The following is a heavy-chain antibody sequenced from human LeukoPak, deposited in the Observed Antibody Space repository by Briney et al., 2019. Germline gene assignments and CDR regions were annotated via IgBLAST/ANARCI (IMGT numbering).Heavy chain of an antibody. CDR2: IRSKAYGGTT. CDR3: TSYYGSGSYRMDV. D-gene: IGHD3-10*01. Sequence: GGSLRLSCTASGFTFGDYAMSWFRQAPGKGLEWVGFIRSKAYGGTTEYAASVKGRFTISIDDSKSIAYLQMHSLKTEDTAVYYCTSYYGSGSYRMDVWGKGTTVTVSS. J-gene: IGHJ6*03. CDR1: GFTFGDYA. V-gene: IGHV3-49*03.